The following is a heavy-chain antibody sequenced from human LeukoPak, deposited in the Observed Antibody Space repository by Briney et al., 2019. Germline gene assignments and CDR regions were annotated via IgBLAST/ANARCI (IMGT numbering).Heavy chain of an antibody. J-gene: IGHJ4*02. Sequence: SETLSLTCAVYGGSLSGYYWSWIRQPPGKGLEWIGEINHSGSTNYNPSLKSRVTISVDTSKNQFSLKLSSVTAADTAVYYCASGLGEPGAWEPYLDYWGQGTQVTVSS. CDR3: ASGLGEPGAWEPYLDY. CDR1: GGSLSGYY. V-gene: IGHV4-34*01. D-gene: IGHD1-26*01. CDR2: INHSGST.